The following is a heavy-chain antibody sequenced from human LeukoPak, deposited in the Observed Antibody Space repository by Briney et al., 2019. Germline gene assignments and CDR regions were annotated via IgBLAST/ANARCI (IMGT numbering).Heavy chain of an antibody. CDR3: AKDPRITIFPPWFDP. CDR2: ISGSGGST. V-gene: IGHV3-23*01. D-gene: IGHD3-3*01. CDR1: GFTFSSYA. Sequence: GRSLRLSCAASGFTFSSYAMSWVRQAPGKGLEWVSAISGSGGSTYYADSVKGRFTISRDNSKNTLYLQMNSLRAEDTAVYYCAKDPRITIFPPWFDPWGQGTLVTVSS. J-gene: IGHJ5*02.